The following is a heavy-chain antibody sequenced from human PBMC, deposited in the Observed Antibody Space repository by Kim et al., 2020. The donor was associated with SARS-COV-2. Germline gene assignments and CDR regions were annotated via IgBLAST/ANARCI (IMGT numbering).Heavy chain of an antibody. D-gene: IGHD1-26*01. J-gene: IGHJ4*02. Sequence: YYADSVKGRFTISRDNAKNSLYLQMNSLRAEDTAVYYCARGGVGATPFDYWGQGTLVTVSS. V-gene: IGHV3-21*01. CDR3: ARGGVGATPFDY.